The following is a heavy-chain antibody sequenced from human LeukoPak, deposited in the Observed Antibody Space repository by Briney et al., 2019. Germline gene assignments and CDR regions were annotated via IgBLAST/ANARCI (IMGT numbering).Heavy chain of an antibody. Sequence: GRSLRLSCAASGFTFSSYAMHWVRQAPGKGLEWVAVISYDGSNKYYADSVKGRFTISRDNSKNTLYLQMNSLRAEDTAVYYCAKVFWEWILDDTLNFDYWGQGTLVTVSS. D-gene: IGHD3-3*01. CDR2: ISYDGSNK. J-gene: IGHJ4*02. CDR1: GFTFSSYA. CDR3: AKVFWEWILDDTLNFDY. V-gene: IGHV3-30-3*01.